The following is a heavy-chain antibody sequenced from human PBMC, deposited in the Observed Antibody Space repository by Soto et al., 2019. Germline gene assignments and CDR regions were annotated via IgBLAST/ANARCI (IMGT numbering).Heavy chain of an antibody. V-gene: IGHV3-30*13. CDR3: ARESRDSFDL. CDR1: GFTFSSYR. Sequence: GGSLRLSCAASGFTFSSYRMHWVRQAPGKGPEWVALISYDGSDEFYADSVRGRFTISRDNSRNRLYLQMHSLTIEDTAVHYCARESRDSFDLWGQGTLVTVSS. CDR2: ISYDGSDE. J-gene: IGHJ5*02.